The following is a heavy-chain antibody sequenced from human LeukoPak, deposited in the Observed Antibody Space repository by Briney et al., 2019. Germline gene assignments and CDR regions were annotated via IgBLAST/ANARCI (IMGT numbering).Heavy chain of an antibody. CDR3: ARRDSSWYYFDY. CDR2: IYYSGST. Sequence: PSETLSLTCTVSGGSISSSSYYWGWIRQPPGKGLEWIGYIYYSGSTNYNPSLKSRVTISVDTSKNQFSLKLSSVTAADTAVYYCARRDSSWYYFDYWGQGTLVTVSS. J-gene: IGHJ4*02. CDR1: GGSISSSSYY. D-gene: IGHD6-13*01. V-gene: IGHV4-61*05.